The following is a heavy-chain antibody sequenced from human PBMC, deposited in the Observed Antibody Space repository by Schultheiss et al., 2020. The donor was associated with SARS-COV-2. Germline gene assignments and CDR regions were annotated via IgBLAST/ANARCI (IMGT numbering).Heavy chain of an antibody. D-gene: IGHD3-10*01. CDR2: IYYSGST. CDR1: GGSFSGYY. Sequence: GSLRLSCAVYGGSFSGYYWGWIRQPPGKGLEWIGSIYYSGSTYYNPSLKSRVTISVDTSKNQFSLKLSSVTAADTAVYYCARENYYGSGRTFDPWGQGTLVTVSS. V-gene: IGHV4-34*11. CDR3: ARENYYGSGRTFDP. J-gene: IGHJ5*02.